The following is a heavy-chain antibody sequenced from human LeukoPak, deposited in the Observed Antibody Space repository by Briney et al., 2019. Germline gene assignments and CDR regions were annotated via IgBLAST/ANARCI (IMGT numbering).Heavy chain of an antibody. V-gene: IGHV1-46*01. CDR2: INPSGGST. J-gene: IGHJ4*02. CDR3: ARDLDTMVRGAGPNFDY. Sequence: ASVKVSCKASGYTFTSYYMHWVRQAPGQGLEWMGIINPSGGSTSYAQKFQGRVTMTRDTSTSTVYMELSSLRSEDTAVYYCARDLDTMVRGAGPNFDYWGQGTLVTVS. CDR1: GYTFTSYY. D-gene: IGHD3-10*01.